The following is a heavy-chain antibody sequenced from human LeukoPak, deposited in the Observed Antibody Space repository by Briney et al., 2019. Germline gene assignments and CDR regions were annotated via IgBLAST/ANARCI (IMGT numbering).Heavy chain of an antibody. CDR1: GGSISYYY. J-gene: IGHJ4*02. V-gene: IGHV4-59*01. Sequence: SETLSLTCTVSGGSISYYYWRWIRQPPGKGLEWIGYIYYSGSTNYNPSLKSRVTISVDTSKNQFSLKLSSVTAADTAVYYCARTYYDFWSGYYFLDYWGQGTLVTVSS. D-gene: IGHD3-3*01. CDR3: ARTYYDFWSGYYFLDY. CDR2: IYYSGST.